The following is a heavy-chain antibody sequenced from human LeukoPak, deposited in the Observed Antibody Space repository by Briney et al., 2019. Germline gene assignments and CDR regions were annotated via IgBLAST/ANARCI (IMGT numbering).Heavy chain of an antibody. CDR3: ARHETGTQDY. D-gene: IGHD1-7*01. Sequence: PETLSLTCTVSGGSINSYYWSWIRHPPGKGLEWIGYIYYSGSTNYNPSLKSRVTISVDTSKNQFSLKLSSVTAADTAVYYCARHETGTQDYWGQGTLVTVSS. J-gene: IGHJ4*02. CDR1: GGSINSYY. V-gene: IGHV4-59*08. CDR2: IYYSGST.